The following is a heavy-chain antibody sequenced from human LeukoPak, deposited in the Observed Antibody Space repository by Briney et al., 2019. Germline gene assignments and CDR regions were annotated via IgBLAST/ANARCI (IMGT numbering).Heavy chain of an antibody. Sequence: GGSLRLSCAASGFTFSSYAMSWVRQAPGKGLEGGSGISGSGTSAYYADSVEGRFTISRDNSKNTLYLQMNSLRAEDTALYYCARELRIAVAGTKDYWGQGTLVTVSS. J-gene: IGHJ4*02. V-gene: IGHV3-23*01. D-gene: IGHD6-19*01. CDR1: GFTFSSYA. CDR2: ISGSGTSA. CDR3: ARELRIAVAGTKDY.